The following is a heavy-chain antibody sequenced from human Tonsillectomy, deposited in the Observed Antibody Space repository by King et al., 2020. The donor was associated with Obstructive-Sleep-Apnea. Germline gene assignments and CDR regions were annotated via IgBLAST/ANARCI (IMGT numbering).Heavy chain of an antibody. J-gene: IGHJ4*02. Sequence: VQLVESGGGVVQPGRSLRLSCAASGFTFSNYGMHWVRQAPGKGMEWVAVIWYDGSLKYYADSLKGRFTISRDNSKNTLFLQMNSLRAEDTAVYYCARVRYGDYNYLDYWGKGTLGTVSS. CDR3: ARVRYGDYNYLDY. CDR2: IWYDGSLK. D-gene: IGHD4-17*01. V-gene: IGHV3-33*01. CDR1: GFTFSNYG.